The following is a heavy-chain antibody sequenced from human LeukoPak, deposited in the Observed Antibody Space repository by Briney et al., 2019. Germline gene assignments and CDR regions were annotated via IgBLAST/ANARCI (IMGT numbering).Heavy chain of an antibody. CDR3: ARNGYDILTGSDAFDI. V-gene: IGHV4-34*01. J-gene: IGHJ3*02. D-gene: IGHD3-9*01. CDR1: GGSFSGYY. Sequence: LETLSLTCAVYGGSFSGYYWSWIRQPPGKGLEWIGEINHSGSTNYNPSIKSRVTISVDTSKNQFSLNLTSVTAADTAVYYCARNGYDILTGSDAFDIWGQGTMVTVSS. CDR2: INHSGST.